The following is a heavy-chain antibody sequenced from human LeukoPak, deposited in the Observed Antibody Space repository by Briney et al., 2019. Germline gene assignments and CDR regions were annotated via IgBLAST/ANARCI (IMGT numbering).Heavy chain of an antibody. CDR2: IYYSGST. CDR1: GGSISSSSYY. J-gene: IGHJ5*02. Sequence: PSATLSLTCTVSGGSISSSSYYWGWIRQPPGKGLEWIGSIYYSGSTYYNPSLKSRVTISVDTSKNQFSLKLSSVTAADTAVYYCATSEKWFDPWGQGTPVTVSS. CDR3: ATSEKWFDP. V-gene: IGHV4-39*01.